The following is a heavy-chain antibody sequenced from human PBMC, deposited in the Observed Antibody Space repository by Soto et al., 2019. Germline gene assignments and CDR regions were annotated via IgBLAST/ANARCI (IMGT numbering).Heavy chain of an antibody. CDR1: GFNVNNVW. J-gene: IGHJ4*02. V-gene: IGHV3-15*07. CDR2: IKSKNDGGTT. Sequence: EVQLVVSGGGLVKPGGSLRLSCAVSGFNVNNVWMNWVRQAPGKRLEWVGRIKSKNDGGTTDYAAPVTGRFTISRDDANNTVYLQMDSLKSEHTAVYYCRSGYDYWGQGTLVTVSS. D-gene: IGHD3-22*01. CDR3: RSGYDY.